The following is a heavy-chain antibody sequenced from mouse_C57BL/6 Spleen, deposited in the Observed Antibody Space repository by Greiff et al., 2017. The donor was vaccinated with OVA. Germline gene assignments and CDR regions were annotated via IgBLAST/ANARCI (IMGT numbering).Heavy chain of an antibody. CDR1: GYTFTSYW. D-gene: IGHD2-1*01. V-gene: IGHV1-61*01. CDR2: IYPSDSET. J-gene: IGHJ3*01. Sequence: QVHVKQSGAELVRPGSSVKLSCKASGYTFTSYWMDWVKQRPGQGLELIGNIYPSDSETHYNQKFKDKATLTVDKSSSTAYMQLSSLTSEDSAVYYCARRGIYYGNYGWFAYWGQGTLVTVSA. CDR3: ARRGIYYGNYGWFAY.